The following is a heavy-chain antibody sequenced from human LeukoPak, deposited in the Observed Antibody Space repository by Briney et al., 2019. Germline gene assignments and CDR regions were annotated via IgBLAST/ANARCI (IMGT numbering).Heavy chain of an antibody. V-gene: IGHV4-34*01. D-gene: IGHD5-18*01. CDR1: GGSFSGYY. Sequence: SETLSLTCAVYGGSFSGYYWSWIRQPPGKGLEWIGEINHSGSTNYNPSLKSRVTISVDTSKNQFSLKLSSVTAADTAVYYCVRGAIIQLWLQAAGKPYYFDYWGQGTLVTASS. J-gene: IGHJ4*02. CDR3: VRGAIIQLWLQAAGKPYYFDY. CDR2: INHSGST.